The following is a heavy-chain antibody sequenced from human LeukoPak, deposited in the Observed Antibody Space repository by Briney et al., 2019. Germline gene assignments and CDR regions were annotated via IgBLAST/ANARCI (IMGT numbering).Heavy chain of an antibody. CDR3: GKCYYSSGCYYKPILDN. CDR1: GFTFSSYA. Sequence: PGGSLRLSCAASGFTFSSYAMTWVRQAPGKGLEWVSAISGTGGSTYYADSVKGRFTISRDNSKNTLYLQMNSLRAEDTAVYYCGKCYYSSGCYYKPILDNWGQGTLATVSS. J-gene: IGHJ4*02. V-gene: IGHV3-23*01. CDR2: ISGTGGST. D-gene: IGHD3-10*01.